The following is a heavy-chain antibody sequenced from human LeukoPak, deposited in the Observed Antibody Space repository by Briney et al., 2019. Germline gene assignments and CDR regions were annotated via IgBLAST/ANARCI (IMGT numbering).Heavy chain of an antibody. Sequence: GASVKVSCKASGYTFTGYYMHWVRQAPGQGLEWMGWMNPNSGKTGYAQKFQGRVTITRDTSISTAYMELSSLRSEDTAVYYCARDGDYYGSGNFDYWGQGTLVTVSS. J-gene: IGHJ4*02. CDR1: GYTFTGYY. CDR2: MNPNSGKT. D-gene: IGHD3-10*01. CDR3: ARDGDYYGSGNFDY. V-gene: IGHV1-8*03.